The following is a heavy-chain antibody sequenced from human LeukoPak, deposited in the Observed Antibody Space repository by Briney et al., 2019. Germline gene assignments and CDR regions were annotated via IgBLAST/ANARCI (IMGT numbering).Heavy chain of an antibody. D-gene: IGHD3-9*01. Sequence: GGSLRLSCAVSGLTVSTNYMTWVRQAPGKGLEWVAVISYDGSNKYYADSVKGRFTISRDNSKNTLYLQMNSLRAEDTAVYYCAKDCNLRYFDWSNFGYWGQGTLVTVSS. CDR1: GLTVSTNY. CDR3: AKDCNLRYFDWSNFGY. V-gene: IGHV3-30*18. CDR2: ISYDGSNK. J-gene: IGHJ4*02.